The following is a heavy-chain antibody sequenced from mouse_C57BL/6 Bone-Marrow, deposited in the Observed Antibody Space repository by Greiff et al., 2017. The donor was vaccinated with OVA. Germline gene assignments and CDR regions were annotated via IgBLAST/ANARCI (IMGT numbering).Heavy chain of an antibody. J-gene: IGHJ3*01. Sequence: QVQLQQPGAELVRPGTSVKLSCKASGYTFTSYWMHWVKQRPGQGLEWIGVIDPSDSYTNYNQKFKGKATLTVDTSSSTAYMQLSILTSEDSAVYYCASPYYYGSSAFAYWGQGTLVTVSA. V-gene: IGHV1-59*01. CDR3: ASPYYYGSSAFAY. D-gene: IGHD1-1*01. CDR2: IDPSDSYT. CDR1: GYTFTSYW.